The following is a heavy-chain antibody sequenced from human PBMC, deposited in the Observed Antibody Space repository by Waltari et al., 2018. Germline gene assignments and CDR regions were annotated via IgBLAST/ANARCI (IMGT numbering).Heavy chain of an antibody. CDR2: ISGSGGST. V-gene: IGHV3-23*01. D-gene: IGHD1-26*01. Sequence: EVQLLESGGGLVQPGGSLRLSCAASGFTFSSYAMSWVRQAPGKGLEWVSAISGSGGSTYYADSVKGRFTISRDNSKNTLYLQMNSLRAEDAAVYYCAKDLILGATPLTLPQTLGYWGQGTLVTVSS. CDR3: AKDLILGATPLTLPQTLGY. J-gene: IGHJ4*02. CDR1: GFTFSSYA.